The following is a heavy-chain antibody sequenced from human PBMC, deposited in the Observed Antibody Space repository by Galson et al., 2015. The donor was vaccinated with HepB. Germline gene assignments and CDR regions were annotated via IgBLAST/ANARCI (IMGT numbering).Heavy chain of an antibody. CDR1: GFTFSSYG. J-gene: IGHJ6*02. CDR2: IWYDGSNK. D-gene: IGHD5-18*01. CDR3: ARARGYSYGYGMGV. Sequence: SLRLSCAASGFTFSSYGMHWVRQAPGKGLGWVAVIWYDGSNKYYADSVKGRFTISRDNSKNTLYLQMNSLRAEDTAVYYCARARGYSYGYGMGVWGQGTTVTVSS. V-gene: IGHV3-33*08.